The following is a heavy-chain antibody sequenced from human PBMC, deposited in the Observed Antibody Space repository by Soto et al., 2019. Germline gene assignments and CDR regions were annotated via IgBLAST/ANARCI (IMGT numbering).Heavy chain of an antibody. D-gene: IGHD3-16*02. V-gene: IGHV3-30-3*01. J-gene: IGHJ4*02. CDR3: ARDRYDYVWGSYRDNCDY. CDR1: GFTFSSYA. CDR2: ISYDGSNK. Sequence: QVQLVESGGGVVQPGRSLRLSCAASGFTFSSYAMHWVRQAPGKGLEWVAVISYDGSNKYYADSVKGRFTISRDNSKTTLYLQMNSLRAEDPAVYYCARDRYDYVWGSYRDNCDYWGQGTLVTV.